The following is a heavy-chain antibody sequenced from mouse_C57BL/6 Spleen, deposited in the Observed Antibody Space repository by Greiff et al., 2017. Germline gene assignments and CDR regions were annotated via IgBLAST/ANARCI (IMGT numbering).Heavy chain of an antibody. V-gene: IGHV5-4*01. CDR3: ARDRRYPYWYFDV. Sequence: EVKLVESGGGLVKPGGSLKLSCAASGFTFSSYAMSWVRQTPEKRLEWVATISDGGSYTYYPDNVKGRFTISRDNAKNNLYLQMSHLKSEDTAMYYCARDRRYPYWYFDVWGTGTTVTVSS. CDR2: ISDGGSYT. D-gene: IGHD1-1*01. J-gene: IGHJ1*03. CDR1: GFTFSSYA.